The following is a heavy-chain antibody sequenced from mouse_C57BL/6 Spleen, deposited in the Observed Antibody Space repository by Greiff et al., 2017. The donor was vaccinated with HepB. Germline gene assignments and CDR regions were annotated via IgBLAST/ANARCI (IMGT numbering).Heavy chain of an antibody. CDR3: TLYDGYYTWFAY. V-gene: IGHV14-4*01. CDR1: GFNIKDDY. CDR2: IDPENGDT. Sequence: EVQLQQSGAELVRPGASVKLSCTASGFNIKDDYMHWVKQRPEQGLEWIGWIDPENGDTEYASKFQGKATITADTSSNTAYLQLSSLTSEDTAVYYCTLYDGYYTWFAYWGQRTLVTVSA. D-gene: IGHD2-3*01. J-gene: IGHJ3*01.